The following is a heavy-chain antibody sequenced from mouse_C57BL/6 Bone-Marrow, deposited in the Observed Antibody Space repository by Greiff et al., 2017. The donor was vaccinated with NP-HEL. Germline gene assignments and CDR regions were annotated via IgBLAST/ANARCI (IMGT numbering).Heavy chain of an antibody. CDR1: GYTFTSYG. J-gene: IGHJ1*03. V-gene: IGHV1-81*01. CDR3: ARITTVEGYFDV. Sequence: QVQLQQSGAELARPGASVKLSCKASGYTFTSYGISWVKQRTGQGLEWIGEIYPRSGNTYYNEKFKGKATLTADKSPSKAYMELRSLTSEDAAVYFCARITTVEGYFDVWGTGTTVTVSS. CDR2: IYPRSGNT. D-gene: IGHD1-1*01.